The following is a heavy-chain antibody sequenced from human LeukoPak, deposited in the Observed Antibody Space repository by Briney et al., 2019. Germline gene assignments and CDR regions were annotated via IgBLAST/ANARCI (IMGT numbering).Heavy chain of an antibody. CDR2: IKQDGSEK. CDR1: GFTVSSNY. J-gene: IGHJ4*02. Sequence: GGSLRLSCAASGFTVSSNYMSWVRQAPGKGLEWVTNIKQDGSEKYYVDSVKGRFTISRDNSRNSLYLDINSLRTEDTAVYYCAKDRDSNWYPYFEYWGQGTLITVSS. CDR3: AKDRDSNWYPYFEY. V-gene: IGHV3-7*03. D-gene: IGHD4-11*01.